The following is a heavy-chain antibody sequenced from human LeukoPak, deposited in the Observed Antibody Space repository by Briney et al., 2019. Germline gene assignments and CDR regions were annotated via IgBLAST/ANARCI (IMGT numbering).Heavy chain of an antibody. CDR3: ARLRYQLLWRGAFDI. J-gene: IGHJ3*02. CDR2: ISYTGTT. CDR1: GGSIGSSAYS. D-gene: IGHD2-2*01. Sequence: SETLSLTCTVSGGSIGSSAYSWGWIRQPPGKGLEWIGSISYTGTTYYNPSLKSRVTISVDTSKDQFSLKLSSATAADTAVYYCARLRYQLLWRGAFDIWGQGTMVTVSS. V-gene: IGHV4-39*07.